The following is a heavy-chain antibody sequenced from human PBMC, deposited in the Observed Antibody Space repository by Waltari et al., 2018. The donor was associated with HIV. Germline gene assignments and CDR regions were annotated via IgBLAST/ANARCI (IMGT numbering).Heavy chain of an antibody. CDR3: ARLSRGANSGARYFDV. J-gene: IGHJ2*01. CDR1: GGSINSSNYY. D-gene: IGHD3-10*01. CDR2: IYYSGTT. V-gene: IGHV4-39*01. Sequence: QLQLQESGPGLVKPSEPLSLICTVSGGSINSSNYYWGWIRQPPGKGLEWIGSIYYSGTTYYKSSLKSRVSISVDTSKNQFSLKLSSVTAPDTAVYYCARLSRGANSGARYFDVWGRGTLVTVSS.